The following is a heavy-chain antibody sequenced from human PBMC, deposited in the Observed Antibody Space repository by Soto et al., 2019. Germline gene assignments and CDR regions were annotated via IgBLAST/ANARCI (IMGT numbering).Heavy chain of an antibody. CDR2: IYPGDSDT. CDR3: ARHARGDSGYANPKSPGYYYGMDV. D-gene: IGHD5-12*01. J-gene: IGHJ6*02. Sequence: GESLKISCKGSGYSFTYYWIGWVRQMPGKGLEWMGIIYPGDSDTRYSPSFQGQVTISADKSISTAYLQWSSLKASDTAMYYCARHARGDSGYANPKSPGYYYGMDVWGQGTTVTVSS. V-gene: IGHV5-51*01. CDR1: GYSFTYYW.